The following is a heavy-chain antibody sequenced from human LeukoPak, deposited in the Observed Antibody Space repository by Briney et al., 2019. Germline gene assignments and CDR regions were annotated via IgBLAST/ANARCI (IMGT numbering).Heavy chain of an antibody. D-gene: IGHD4-17*01. Sequence: GGSLRLSCAASGFTVSSNYMNWVRQAPGKGLEWVSVIYSGGSTYYADSVKGRFTVSRDNSKNTLYFQMNSLRAEDTAVYYCARDIQSTTAPYWYFDLWGRGTLVTVSS. CDR2: IYSGGST. CDR3: ARDIQSTTAPYWYFDL. J-gene: IGHJ2*01. CDR1: GFTVSSNY. V-gene: IGHV3-66*01.